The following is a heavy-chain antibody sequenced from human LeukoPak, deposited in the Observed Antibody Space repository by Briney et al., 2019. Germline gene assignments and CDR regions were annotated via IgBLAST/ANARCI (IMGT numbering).Heavy chain of an antibody. J-gene: IGHJ4*02. V-gene: IGHV1-8*02. CDR1: GYTFTSYA. CDR3: ARGSSSGLPRVAY. D-gene: IGHD6-19*01. Sequence: ASVKVSCKASGYTFTSYAMNWVRQAPGQGLEWMGGFDPEDGETIYAQKFQGRVTMTRNTSISTAYMELSSLRSEDTAVYYCARGSSSGLPRVAYWGQGTLVTVSS. CDR2: FDPEDGET.